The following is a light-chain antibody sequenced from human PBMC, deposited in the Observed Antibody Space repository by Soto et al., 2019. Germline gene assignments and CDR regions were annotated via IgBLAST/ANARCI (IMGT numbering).Light chain of an antibody. CDR3: QQYGSSPQT. Sequence: ENVVTQFPGTLSFSPGGKATLSCRARQSVSSSYLAWYQQKPGQAPRLLIYGASSRATGIPDRFSGSGSGTDFTLTISRLEPEDFAVYYCQQYGSSPQTFGQGTKVDIK. CDR2: GAS. CDR1: QSVSSSY. V-gene: IGKV3-20*01. J-gene: IGKJ1*01.